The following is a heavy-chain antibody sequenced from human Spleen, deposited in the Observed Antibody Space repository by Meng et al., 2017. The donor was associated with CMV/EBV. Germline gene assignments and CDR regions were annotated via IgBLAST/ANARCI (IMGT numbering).Heavy chain of an antibody. D-gene: IGHD1-26*01. CDR1: GATFTSFA. V-gene: IGHV1-69*12. Sequence: VLLVQVGGGRNKPGSSVKVSCKAYGATFTSFALSGARPAPGQGLGWMGGIIPIFGTANYAQKFQGRATITADESTSTAYMELSSLRSEDTAVYYWARAGVGASLEDGVDYWGQGTLVTVSS. J-gene: IGHJ4*02. CDR3: ARAGVGASLEDGVDY. CDR2: IIPIFGTA.